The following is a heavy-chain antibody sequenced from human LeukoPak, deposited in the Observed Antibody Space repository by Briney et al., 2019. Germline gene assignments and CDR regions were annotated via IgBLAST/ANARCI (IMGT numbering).Heavy chain of an antibody. CDR2: ISGSGGST. CDR3: AKGTAMEDYFDY. D-gene: IGHD5-18*01. CDR1: GFAFSSYA. J-gene: IGHJ4*02. Sequence: GSLRLSCAASGFAFSSYAMSWVRQARGKGLEWVSAISGSGGSTYYADSVKGRFTISRDNSKNTLYLQMNSLRAEDTAVYYCAKGTAMEDYFDYWGQGTLVTVSS. V-gene: IGHV3-23*01.